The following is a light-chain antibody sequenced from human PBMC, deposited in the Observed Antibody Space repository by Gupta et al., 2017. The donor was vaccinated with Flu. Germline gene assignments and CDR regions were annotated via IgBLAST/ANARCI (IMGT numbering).Light chain of an antibody. V-gene: IGKV2-28*01. CDR2: LGS. CDR1: QSLLHSNGYNY. Sequence: DIVMTQSPLSLPVTPGEPASISCRSSQSLLHSNGYNYLDWYLQKPGQSPQLLIYLGSNRASGVPDRCSGSGAGTDFTLKSSRVEAEDVGGYYCMQALQTPLTVGGGTKVEIK. J-gene: IGKJ4*01. CDR3: MQALQTPLT.